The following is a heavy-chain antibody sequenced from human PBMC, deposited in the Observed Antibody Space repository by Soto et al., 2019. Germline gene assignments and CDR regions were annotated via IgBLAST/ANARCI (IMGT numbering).Heavy chain of an antibody. J-gene: IGHJ3*01. D-gene: IGHD2-8*02. V-gene: IGHV3-23*01. CDR2: ISGSGGRT. CDR3: AKDLVVFAITDPYDV. CDR1: GFTFGNYA. Sequence: EEQLLQSGGGLVQPGGSLKISCAASGFTFGNYAMTWVRQAPGKGLEWVSAISGSGGRTFYADSVQGRFRVSRDNSNDMLYLQMNSLRAEDTAVYYCAKDLVVFAITDPYDVWGQGTMVTVSS.